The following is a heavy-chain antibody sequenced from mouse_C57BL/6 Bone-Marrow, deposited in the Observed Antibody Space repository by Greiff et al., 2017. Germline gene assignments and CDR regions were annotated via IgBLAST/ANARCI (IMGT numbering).Heavy chain of an antibody. CDR2: IYPGGGYT. CDR3: ANADSSGPFDY. CDR1: GYTFTNYW. D-gene: IGHD3-2*02. V-gene: IGHV1-63*01. J-gene: IGHJ2*01. Sequence: QVQLQQPGAELVRPGTSVKMSCKASGYTFTNYWIGWAKQRPGHGLEWIGDIYPGGGYTNYNEKFKGKATLTADKSSSTAYMQISSLTSEDSAIYCCANADSSGPFDYWGQGTTLTVSS.